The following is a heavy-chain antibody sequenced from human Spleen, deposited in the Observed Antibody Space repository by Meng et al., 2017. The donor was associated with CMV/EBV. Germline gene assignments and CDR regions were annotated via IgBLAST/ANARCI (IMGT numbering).Heavy chain of an antibody. Sequence: LGESGGAFIQRGGSLRLSCAASGFTVRSNYMSWVRQAPGKGLEWVSVIYSGGSTYYADSVKGRFTISRDNSKNTLYLQMNSLRAEDTAVYYCARGQDTALGNFDYWGQGTLVTVSS. J-gene: IGHJ4*02. CDR1: GFTVRSNY. D-gene: IGHD5-18*01. CDR3: ARGQDTALGNFDY. V-gene: IGHV3-53*01. CDR2: IYSGGST.